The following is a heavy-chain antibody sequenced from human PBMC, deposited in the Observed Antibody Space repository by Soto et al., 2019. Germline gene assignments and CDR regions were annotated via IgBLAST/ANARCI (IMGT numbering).Heavy chain of an antibody. CDR2: INHSGST. CDR3: ARYSSGCFDY. D-gene: IGHD6-19*01. Sequence: SETMDLASAVYGGTFRGYYWGGIRKPTGKGLEWIGEINHSGSTNYNPSLKSRVTISVDTSKNQFSLKLSSVTAADTAVDYCARYSSGCFDYWGQGTLVTVSS. J-gene: IGHJ4*02. V-gene: IGHV4-34*08. CDR1: GGTFRGYY.